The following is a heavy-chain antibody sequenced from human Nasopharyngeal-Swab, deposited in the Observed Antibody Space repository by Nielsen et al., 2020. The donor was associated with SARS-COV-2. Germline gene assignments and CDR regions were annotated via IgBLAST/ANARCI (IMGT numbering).Heavy chain of an antibody. D-gene: IGHD3-3*01. CDR2: ISSSSSYI. CDR3: AKAQNVLRFLEWTQPFDY. V-gene: IGHV3-21*01. Sequence: WIRQRPGKGLEWVSSISSSSSYIYYADSVKGRFTISRDNAKNSLYLQMNSLRAEDTGVYYCAKAQNVLRFLEWTQPFDYWGQGTLVTVSS. J-gene: IGHJ4*02.